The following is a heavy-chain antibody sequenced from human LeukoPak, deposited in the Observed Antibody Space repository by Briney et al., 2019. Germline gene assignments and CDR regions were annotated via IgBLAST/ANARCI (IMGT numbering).Heavy chain of an antibody. V-gene: IGHV3-23*01. CDR1: GFTFSSYA. CDR2: ISGSGGST. D-gene: IGHD3-3*01. J-gene: IGHJ4*02. Sequence: PGGSLRLSCAASGFTFSSYAMSWVRQAPGKGLDWVSAISGSGGSTYYADSVKGRFTISRDNSKNTLYLQMNSLRAEDTAVYYCAKDYDFWSGYPDDWGQGTLVTVSS. CDR3: AKDYDFWSGYPDD.